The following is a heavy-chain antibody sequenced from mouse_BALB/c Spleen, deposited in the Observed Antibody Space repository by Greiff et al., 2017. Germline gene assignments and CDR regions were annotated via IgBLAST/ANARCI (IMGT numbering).Heavy chain of an antibody. CDR3: ASRTYYGNYEAWFAY. Sequence: QVQLQQSGAELVRPGASVKLSCKASGYTFTSYWMNWVKQRPGQGLEWIGMIDPSDSETHYNQMFKDKATLTVDKSSSTAYMQLSSLTSEDSAVYYCASRTYYGNYEAWFAYWGQGTLVTVSA. J-gene: IGHJ3*01. V-gene: IGHV1-61*01. CDR2: IDPSDSET. D-gene: IGHD2-10*01. CDR1: GYTFTSYW.